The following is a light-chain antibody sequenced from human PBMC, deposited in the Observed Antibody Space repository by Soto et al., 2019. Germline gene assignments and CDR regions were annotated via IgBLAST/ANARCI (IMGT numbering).Light chain of an antibody. Sequence: QSVLTQPXSVSGSPGQSITISCTGTSSDVGGYNYVSWYQQHPGKAPKLMIYDVSNRPSGVSNRFSGSKSXNXXXXTISGLQAEDEADYYCSSYTSSSIYVVFXGGXXXTVL. CDR3: SSYTSSSIYVV. J-gene: IGLJ2*01. CDR2: DVS. V-gene: IGLV2-14*01. CDR1: SSDVGGYNY.